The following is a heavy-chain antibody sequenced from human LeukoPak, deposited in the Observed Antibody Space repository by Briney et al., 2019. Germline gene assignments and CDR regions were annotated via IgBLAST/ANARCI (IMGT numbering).Heavy chain of an antibody. D-gene: IGHD5-24*01. V-gene: IGHV1-69*05. CDR3: ARDRDGYNRRAAFDI. CDR2: IIPIFGTA. J-gene: IGHJ3*02. CDR1: EGTFSSYA. Sequence: SVKVSCKASEGTFSSYAISWVRQAPGQGLKWMGGIIPIFGTANYAQKFQGRVTITTDESTSTAYMELSSLRSEDTAVYYCARDRDGYNRRAAFDIWGQGTMVTVSS.